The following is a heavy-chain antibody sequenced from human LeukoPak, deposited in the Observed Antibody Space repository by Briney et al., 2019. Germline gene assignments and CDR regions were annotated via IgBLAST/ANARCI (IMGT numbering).Heavy chain of an antibody. CDR2: ISACNGST. CDR1: GYTFTSYG. CDR3: ARLPAPPISYYTDV. J-gene: IGHJ6*03. V-gene: IGHV1-18*01. Sequence: ASVKLSCKASGYTFTSYGISWVRQAPGQGLGWMGWISACNGSTNYAQKLQGRVTMTTDTSTSTAYMELRSLRSDDTAVYYCARLPAPPISYYTDVWGKGTTVTV. D-gene: IGHD2-2*01.